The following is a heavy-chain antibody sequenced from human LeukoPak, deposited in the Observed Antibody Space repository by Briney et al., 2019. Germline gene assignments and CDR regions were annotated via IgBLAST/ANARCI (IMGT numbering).Heavy chain of an antibody. J-gene: IGHJ4*02. CDR1: GFTFSSYA. V-gene: IGHV3-30-3*01. CDR2: ISYDGSNK. D-gene: IGHD3-9*01. Sequence: GGSLRLSCAASGFTFSSYAMHWVRQAPGKGLEWVAVISYDGSNKYYADSVKGRFTISRDNSKNTLYLQMNSLRAEDTAVYYCARVVVPYYDILTGYYSLDYWGQGTLVTVSS. CDR3: ARVVVPYYDILTGYYSLDY.